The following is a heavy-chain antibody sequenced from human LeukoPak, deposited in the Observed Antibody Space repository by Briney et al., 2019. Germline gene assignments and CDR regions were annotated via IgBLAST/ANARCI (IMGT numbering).Heavy chain of an antibody. CDR3: ASSGSFRQQLVK. J-gene: IGHJ4*02. V-gene: IGHV4-59*01. CDR1: GGSISSYY. Sequence: SETLSLTCTVSGGSISSYYWSWIRQPPGKGLEWIGYIYYSGSTNYNPSLKSRVTISVDTSKNQFSLKLSSVTAADTAVYYCASSGSFRQQLVKWGQGTLVTVSS. D-gene: IGHD6-13*01. CDR2: IYYSGST.